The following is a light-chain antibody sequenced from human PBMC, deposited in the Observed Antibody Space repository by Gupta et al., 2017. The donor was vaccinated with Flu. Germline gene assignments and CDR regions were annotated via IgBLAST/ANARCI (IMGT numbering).Light chain of an antibody. J-gene: IGKJ1*01. CDR3: RQARHIPWT. CDR1: KSSLRDNGYSY. CDR2: MAS. V-gene: IGKV2-28*01. Sequence: VTPGEPASISCRASKSSLRDNGYSYMKWYLQRPGQSPQLLIYMASNRASGVPDRFSGSGSGTDFTLHISRVEADDVGVYYCRQARHIPWTFGQGTKVEIK.